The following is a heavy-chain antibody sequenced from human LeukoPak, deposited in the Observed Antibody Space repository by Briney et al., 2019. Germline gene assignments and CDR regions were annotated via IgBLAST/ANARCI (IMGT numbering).Heavy chain of an antibody. V-gene: IGHV3-30*18. CDR2: ITYDGYYK. CDR1: GFTFSSYG. D-gene: IGHD2-21*01. Sequence: GGSLRLSCEASGFTFSSYGMHWVRQAPGRGLEWVALITYDGYYKYYADSVKGRFTISRDNSKNTVYLQMNSLRAEDTAIYYCAKDIQGSYWGQGTLVTVSS. J-gene: IGHJ4*02. CDR3: AKDIQGSY.